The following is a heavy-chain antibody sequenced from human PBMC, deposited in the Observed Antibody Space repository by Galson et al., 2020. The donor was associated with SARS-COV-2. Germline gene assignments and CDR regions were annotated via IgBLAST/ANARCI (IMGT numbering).Heavy chain of an antibody. D-gene: IGHD3-9*01. V-gene: IGHV3-7*03. CDR1: GFTFSSYW. Sequence: QLGESLKISCAASGFTFSSYWMSWVRQAPGKGLEWVANIKHDGSEKYYVDSVKGRFTISRDNSKNTLYLQMNSLRAEDTAVYYCAKDLYYDILTGYYPTGAFDIWGQGTMVTVSS. J-gene: IGHJ3*02. CDR2: IKHDGSEK. CDR3: AKDLYYDILTGYYPTGAFDI.